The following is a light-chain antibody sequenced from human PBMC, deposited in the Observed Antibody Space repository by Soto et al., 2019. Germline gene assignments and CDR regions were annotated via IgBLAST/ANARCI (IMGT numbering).Light chain of an antibody. CDR2: EVR. CDR3: SSYAGNNNLL. V-gene: IGLV2-8*01. Sequence: QSVLTQPASASGSPGQSITISCTGTSSDVGGYNYVSWYQQHPGKAPKLMIYEVRERPSGVPDRFSGSKSGNTASLTVSGLQAEDEADYYCSSYAGNNNLLFGGGTKVTVL. CDR1: SSDVGGYNY. J-gene: IGLJ2*01.